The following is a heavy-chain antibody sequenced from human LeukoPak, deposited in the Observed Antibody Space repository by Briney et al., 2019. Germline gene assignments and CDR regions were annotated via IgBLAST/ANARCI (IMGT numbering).Heavy chain of an antibody. CDR3: ARDVIAAAGTADY. CDR2: IYHSGST. V-gene: IGHV4-4*02. J-gene: IGHJ4*02. CDR1: GGSISSSNW. D-gene: IGHD6-13*01. Sequence: PSGTLSLTCAVSGGSISSSNWWSWVRQPPGKGLEWIGEIYHSGSTNYNPSLKSRVTMSVDTSKNQFSLKLSSVTAADTAVYYCARDVIAAAGTADYWGQGTLVTVSS.